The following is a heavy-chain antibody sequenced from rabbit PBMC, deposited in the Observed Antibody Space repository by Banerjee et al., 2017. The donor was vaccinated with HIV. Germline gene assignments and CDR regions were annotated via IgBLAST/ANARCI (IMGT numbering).Heavy chain of an antibody. CDR3: ARSDAGYGSAAVL. V-gene: IGHV1S45*01. CDR2: IYAGSSGST. J-gene: IGHJ3*01. Sequence: QEQLEESGGDLVKPGASLTLTCTASGFSFSGDYDMCWVRQAPGKGLEWIGCIYAGSSGSTYYASWAKGRFTISKTSSTTVTLQMTSLTVADTATYFCARSDAGYGSAAVLWGQGTLVTVS. D-gene: IGHD6-1*01. CDR1: GFSFSGDYD.